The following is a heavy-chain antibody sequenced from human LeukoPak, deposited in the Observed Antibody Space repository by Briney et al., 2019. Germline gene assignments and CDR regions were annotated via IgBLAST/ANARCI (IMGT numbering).Heavy chain of an antibody. CDR3: ASASSGWSNFDY. V-gene: IGHV3-53*01. Sequence: PGGSLGLSCAASGFTVSSNYMSWVRQAPGKGLEWVSVIYSGGSTYYADSVKGRFTISRDNSKNTLYLQMNSLRAEDTAVYYCASASSGWSNFDYWGQGTLVTVSS. D-gene: IGHD6-19*01. CDR2: IYSGGST. CDR1: GFTVSSNY. J-gene: IGHJ4*02.